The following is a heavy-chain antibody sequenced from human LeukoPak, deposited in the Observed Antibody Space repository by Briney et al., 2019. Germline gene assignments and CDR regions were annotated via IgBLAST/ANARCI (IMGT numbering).Heavy chain of an antibody. CDR3: ARYGGNVVVPAVLDY. V-gene: IGHV4-34*01. CDR1: GGSFSGYY. J-gene: IGHJ4*02. D-gene: IGHD2-2*01. Sequence: SETLSLTCAVYGGSFSGYYWSWIRQPPGKGLEWIGEINHRGSTSYNPSLKSRVTISVDTSKNQFSLKLSSVTAADTAVYYCARYGGNVVVPAVLDYWGQGTLVTVSS. CDR2: INHRGST.